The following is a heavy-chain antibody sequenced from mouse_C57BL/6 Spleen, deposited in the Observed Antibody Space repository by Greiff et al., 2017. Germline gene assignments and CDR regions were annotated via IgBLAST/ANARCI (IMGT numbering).Heavy chain of an antibody. CDR1: GFTFSSYA. J-gene: IGHJ2*01. D-gene: IGHD1-1*01. CDR3: TRVGYGSSYEDYFDY. CDR2: ISSGGDYI. V-gene: IGHV5-9-1*02. Sequence: EVMLVESGEGLVKPGGSLKLSCAASGFTFSSYAMSWVRQTPEKRLEWVAYISSGGDYIYYADTVKGRFTISRDNARNTLYLQMSSLKSEDTAMYYCTRVGYGSSYEDYFDYWGQGTTLTVSS.